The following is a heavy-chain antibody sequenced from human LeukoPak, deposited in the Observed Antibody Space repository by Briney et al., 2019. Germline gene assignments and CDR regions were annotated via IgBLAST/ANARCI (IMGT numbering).Heavy chain of an antibody. CDR2: IKRKSDGGTT. CDR3: AKGIELWLTYFDH. D-gene: IGHD5-18*01. CDR1: GFTFSNAW. Sequence: GGSLRLSCAASGFTFSNAWMSWVRQAPGKGLEWVGRIKRKSDGGTTDYAAPVRGRFTISRDDSKNTLSLQMNSLRAEDTAVYYCAKGIELWLTYFDHWGQGTLVTASS. V-gene: IGHV3-15*01. J-gene: IGHJ4*02.